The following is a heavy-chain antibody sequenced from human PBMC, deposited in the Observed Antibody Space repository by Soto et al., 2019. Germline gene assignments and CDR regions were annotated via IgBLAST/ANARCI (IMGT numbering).Heavy chain of an antibody. D-gene: IGHD4-17*01. CDR2: IYYSGST. Sequence: SETLSLTCTVSGGSISSYYWSWIRQPPGKGLEWIGYIYYSGSTNYNPSLKSRVTISVDTSKNQFSLKLSSVTAADTAVYYCARDISRHYGDSWKNWFDPWGQGTLVTVSS. CDR3: ARDISRHYGDSWKNWFDP. CDR1: GGSISSYY. J-gene: IGHJ5*02. V-gene: IGHV4-59*01.